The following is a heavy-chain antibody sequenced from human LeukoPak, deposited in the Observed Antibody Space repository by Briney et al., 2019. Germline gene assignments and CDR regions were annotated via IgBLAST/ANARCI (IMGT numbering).Heavy chain of an antibody. D-gene: IGHD5-24*01. CDR3: ARGRRDGYMVY. V-gene: IGHV4-34*01. Sequence: SETLSLTCAVYGGSFSGYYWSWIRQPPGKGLEWIGEINHSGSTNYNPSLKSRVTISVDTSKNQFSLKLSSVTAADTAVYYRARGRRDGYMVYWGQGTLVTVSS. CDR1: GGSFSGYY. J-gene: IGHJ4*02. CDR2: INHSGST.